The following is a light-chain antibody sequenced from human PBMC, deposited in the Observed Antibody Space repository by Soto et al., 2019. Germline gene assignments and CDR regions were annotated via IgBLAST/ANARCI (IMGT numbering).Light chain of an antibody. CDR3: QRSYGSPPWT. CDR1: QTISIF. CDR2: GAS. J-gene: IGKJ1*01. V-gene: IGKV1-39*01. Sequence: DIQMTQSPSSLSASVGDRVTITCRASQTISIFLNWYQQKPGKAPKLLIYGASTLQGGVPSRFSGSGSGTDFTLTISLLQPEDFATYYCQRSYGSPPWTFGQGTKVEIK.